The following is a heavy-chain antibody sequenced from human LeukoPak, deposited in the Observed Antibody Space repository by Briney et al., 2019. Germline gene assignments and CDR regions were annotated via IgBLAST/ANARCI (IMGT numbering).Heavy chain of an antibody. Sequence: SETLSLTCTVSGACCSNFYWSWIRQSPGKGLEWLGYVYTSGSTNYNPSLKSRVTMSVDTSKNQFSLKLSSVTAADTAVYYCARDPGIAAAGHYFDYWGQGTLVTVSS. CDR1: GACCSNFY. CDR2: VYTSGST. D-gene: IGHD6-13*01. V-gene: IGHV4-4*08. J-gene: IGHJ4*02. CDR3: ARDPGIAAAGHYFDY.